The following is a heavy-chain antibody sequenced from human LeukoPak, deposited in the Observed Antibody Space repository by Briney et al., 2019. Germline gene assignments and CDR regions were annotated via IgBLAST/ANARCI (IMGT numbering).Heavy chain of an antibody. V-gene: IGHV7-4-1*02. Sequence: ASVKVSCKTSGYTFTSKTINWVRQAPGQGLEWMGWIDTNTGNPTYAQGFTGRFVFSLDTSVSTAYLQISSLKAEDTAVYYCARDSHYGDYVDYYYYYGMDVWGQGTTVTVSS. CDR1: GYTFTSKT. CDR3: ARDSHYGDYVDYYYYYGMDV. CDR2: IDTNTGNP. J-gene: IGHJ6*02. D-gene: IGHD4-17*01.